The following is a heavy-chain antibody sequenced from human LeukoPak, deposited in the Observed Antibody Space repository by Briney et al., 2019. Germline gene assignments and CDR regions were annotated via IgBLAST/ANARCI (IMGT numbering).Heavy chain of an antibody. Sequence: PGGSLRLSCAAAGFTFSSYAMSWVRQAPGKGLEWVSAISGSGGSTYYADSVKGRFTISRDNSKNTLYLQMNSLRAEDTAVYYCAKDPRGDVYDFWSGHFDHWGQGTLVTVSS. CDR2: ISGSGGST. D-gene: IGHD3-3*01. CDR3: AKDPRGDVYDFWSGHFDH. CDR1: GFTFSSYA. J-gene: IGHJ4*02. V-gene: IGHV3-23*01.